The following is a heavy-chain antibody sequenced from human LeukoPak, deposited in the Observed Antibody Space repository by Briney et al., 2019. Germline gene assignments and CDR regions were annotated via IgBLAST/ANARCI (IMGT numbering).Heavy chain of an antibody. Sequence: SETLSLTCTVSGGSISSYYWSWIRQPPGKGLEWIGYIYYSGSTNYNPSLKSRVTISVDTSKNQFSLKLSSVTAADTAVYYCARVVVVPAARGRGWFDPWGQGTLVTVSS. D-gene: IGHD2-2*01. CDR2: IYYSGST. J-gene: IGHJ5*02. CDR1: GGSISSYY. V-gene: IGHV4-59*01. CDR3: ARVVVVPAARGRGWFDP.